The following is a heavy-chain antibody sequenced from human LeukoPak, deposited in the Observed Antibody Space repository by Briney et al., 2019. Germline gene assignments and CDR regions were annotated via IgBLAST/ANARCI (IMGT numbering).Heavy chain of an antibody. J-gene: IGHJ4*02. CDR2: IYHSGST. Sequence: SETLSLTCAVYGGSFSGYYWSWIRRPPGKGLEWIGSIYHSGSTYYNPSLKSRVTISVDTSKNQFSLKLSSVTAADTAVYYCARGYYDYVWGSRGGLDYWGQGTLVTVSS. D-gene: IGHD3-16*01. V-gene: IGHV4-34*01. CDR3: ARGYYDYVWGSRGGLDY. CDR1: GGSFSGYY.